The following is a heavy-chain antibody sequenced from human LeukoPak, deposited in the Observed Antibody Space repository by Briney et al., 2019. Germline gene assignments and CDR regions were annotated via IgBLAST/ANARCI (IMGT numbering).Heavy chain of an antibody. CDR1: GYTFTSYG. CDR2: ISAYNGNT. D-gene: IGHD2-15*01. J-gene: IGHJ6*02. CDR3: ARDPLVVVAATYYYYYGMDV. V-gene: IGHV1-18*01. Sequence: AASVKVSCKASGYTFTSYGISWVRQAPGQGLEWMGWISAYNGNTNYAQKLQGRVTMTTDTSTSTAYMELRSLRSDATAVYYCARDPLVVVAATYYYYYGMDVWGQGTTVTVSS.